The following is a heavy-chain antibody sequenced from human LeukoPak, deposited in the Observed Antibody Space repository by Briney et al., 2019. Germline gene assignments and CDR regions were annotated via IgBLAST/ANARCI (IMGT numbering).Heavy chain of an antibody. J-gene: IGHJ4*02. CDR3: ARAPDYGSSIDY. CDR1: GFTFSSYW. D-gene: IGHD4-17*01. Sequence: GGSLRLSCAASGFTFSSYWMHWVRQAPGKGLVWVSRINSDGSSTTYADSVKGRFTISRDNAKNALYLQMNSLRAEDTAVYYCARAPDYGSSIDYWGQGTLVTVSS. CDR2: INSDGSST. V-gene: IGHV3-74*01.